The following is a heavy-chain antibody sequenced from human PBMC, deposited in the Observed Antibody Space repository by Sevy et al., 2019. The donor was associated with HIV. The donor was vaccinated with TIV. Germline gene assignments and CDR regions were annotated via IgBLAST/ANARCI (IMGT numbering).Heavy chain of an antibody. CDR1: GGSISSYY. CDR3: ARDDRSDGDYYYYGMDV. J-gene: IGHJ6*02. CDR2: IYYSGST. Sequence: SETLSLTCTVSGGSISSYYWSWIRQPPGKGLEWIGYIYYSGSTNYNPSLKSRVTISVDTSKNPFSLKLSSVTAADTAGYYCARDDRSDGDYYYYGMDVWGQGTTVTVSS. D-gene: IGHD4-17*01. V-gene: IGHV4-59*01.